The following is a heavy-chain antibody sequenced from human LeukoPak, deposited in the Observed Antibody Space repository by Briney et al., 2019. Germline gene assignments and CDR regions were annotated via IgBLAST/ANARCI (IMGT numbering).Heavy chain of an antibody. CDR3: ARVRYYDNSGYS. CDR2: IYYTGHT. Sequence: PSETLSLTCTVSGGSISSGDYYWSWIRQPPGKGLEWIGYIYYTGHTYYNPSLKSRVTVSVDTSKNQFSLKLNSVTAADTAVYYCARVRYYDNSGYSWGQGTLVTVSS. D-gene: IGHD3-22*01. V-gene: IGHV4-30-4*01. CDR1: GGSISSGDYY. J-gene: IGHJ4*02.